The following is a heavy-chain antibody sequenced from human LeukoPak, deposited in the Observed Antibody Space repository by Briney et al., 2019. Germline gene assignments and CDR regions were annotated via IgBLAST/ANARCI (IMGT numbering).Heavy chain of an antibody. Sequence: SETLSLTCTVSGGSISTYYWSWIRQPPGKGLEWIAYIHYSGSTNYNPSLRSRVTISVDTSKNQFSLKLTSVTAADTAVYYCARSPLAFYDSSGYPRVWFDPWGQGTLVTVSS. J-gene: IGHJ5*02. V-gene: IGHV4-59*01. CDR3: ARSPLAFYDSSGYPRVWFDP. CDR1: GGSISTYY. CDR2: IHYSGST. D-gene: IGHD3-22*01.